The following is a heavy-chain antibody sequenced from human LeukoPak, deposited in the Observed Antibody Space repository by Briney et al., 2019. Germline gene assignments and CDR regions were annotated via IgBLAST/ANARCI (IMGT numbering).Heavy chain of an antibody. CDR3: ARDLGYCSGGSCYSEYNWFDP. CDR2: IIPIFGTA. Sequence: ASVKVSCKASGGTFSSYAISWVRQAPGQGLEWMGGIIPIFGTANYAQKFQGRVTITADESTSTAYMELSSLRSEDTAVYYCARDLGYCSGGSCYSEYNWFDPWGQGTLVTVSS. J-gene: IGHJ5*02. V-gene: IGHV1-69*01. CDR1: GGTFSSYA. D-gene: IGHD2-15*01.